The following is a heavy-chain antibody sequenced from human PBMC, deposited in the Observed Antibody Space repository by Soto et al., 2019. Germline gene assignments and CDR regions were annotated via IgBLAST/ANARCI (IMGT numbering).Heavy chain of an antibody. CDR3: ARNADSSSWQIDY. Sequence: SETLSLTCTVSGDSINNYYWSWIRQPPGKGLEWIGYIYYSGTTNYNPSLKSRVTISVDTSKTQFSLKLSSVTAADTAVYYCARNADSSSWQIDYWGQGTLVTVSS. CDR1: GDSINNYY. J-gene: IGHJ4*02. V-gene: IGHV4-59*08. D-gene: IGHD6-13*01. CDR2: IYYSGTT.